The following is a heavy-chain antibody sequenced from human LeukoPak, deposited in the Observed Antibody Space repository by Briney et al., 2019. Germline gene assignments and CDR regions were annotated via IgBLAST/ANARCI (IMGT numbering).Heavy chain of an antibody. CDR3: ARHKGGALIAGTQRYFDY. CDR1: GGSISSSSYY. D-gene: IGHD1-14*01. CDR2: IYYSGST. J-gene: IGHJ4*02. V-gene: IGHV4-39*01. Sequence: SETLSLTCTVSGGSISSSSYYWGWIRQPPGKGLEWIGSIYYSGSTYYNPSLKSRVTISVDTSKNQFSLKLSSVTAADTAVYYCARHKGGALIAGTQRYFDYWGQGTLVTVSS.